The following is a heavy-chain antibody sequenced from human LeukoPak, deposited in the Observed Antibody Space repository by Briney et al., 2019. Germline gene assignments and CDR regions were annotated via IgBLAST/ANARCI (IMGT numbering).Heavy chain of an antibody. D-gene: IGHD5-24*01. Sequence: SETLSLTCTVSGGSISSSSYYWGWIRQTPGKGPEWIGSIYYSGSTYYNPSLKSRVTISVDTSKNQFSLKLSSVTAADTAVYYCARLEMATTLFDYWGQGTLVTVSS. V-gene: IGHV4-39*01. CDR3: ARLEMATTLFDY. CDR1: GGSISSSSYY. CDR2: IYYSGST. J-gene: IGHJ4*02.